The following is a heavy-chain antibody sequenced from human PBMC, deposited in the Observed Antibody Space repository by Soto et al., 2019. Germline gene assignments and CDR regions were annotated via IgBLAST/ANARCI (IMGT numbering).Heavy chain of an antibody. CDR1: GFAFSSYG. Sequence: PEGSLRLSCAASGFAFSSYGMHWVRQAPGKGLEWVAVIWYDGSNKYYADSVKGRFTISRDNSKNTLYLQMNSLRAEDTAVYYGAILGSSAEFDYWGQEALVTVSS. D-gene: IGHD6-25*01. J-gene: IGHJ4*02. CDR3: AILGSSAEFDY. CDR2: IWYDGSNK. V-gene: IGHV3-33*01.